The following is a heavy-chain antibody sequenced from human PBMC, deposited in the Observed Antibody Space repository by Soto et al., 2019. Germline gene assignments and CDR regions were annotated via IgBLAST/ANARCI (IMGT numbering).Heavy chain of an antibody. J-gene: IGHJ6*03. Sequence: GGSLRLSCAASGFTFSDYYMSWIRQAPGKGLEWVSYISSSGSTIYYADSVKGRLTISRDNAKNSLYLQMNSLRAEDTAVYYCARDGLRRTSFYYYYMDVWGKGTTGTASS. CDR3: ARDGLRRTSFYYYYMDV. V-gene: IGHV3-11*01. D-gene: IGHD4-17*01. CDR2: ISSSGSTI. CDR1: GFTFSDYY.